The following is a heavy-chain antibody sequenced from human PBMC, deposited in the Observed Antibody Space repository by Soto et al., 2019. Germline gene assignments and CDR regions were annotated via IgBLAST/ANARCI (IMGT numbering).Heavy chain of an antibody. D-gene: IGHD3-10*01. CDR1: GYTFNKFY. V-gene: IGHV1-2*02. Sequence: DSVQVSCKASGYTFNKFYMHWVRQAPGQGLEWMGWIAPNSGDTNIAQKFQGRVTMTRDTSINTAYMDLNSLRSDDTAVYYCAKNLIVTMPEGYDIWGQGTIVIVS. CDR2: IAPNSGDT. J-gene: IGHJ3*02. CDR3: AKNLIVTMPEGYDI.